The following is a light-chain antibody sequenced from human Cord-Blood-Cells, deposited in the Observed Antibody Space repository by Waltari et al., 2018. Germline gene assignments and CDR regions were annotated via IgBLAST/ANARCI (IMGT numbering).Light chain of an antibody. V-gene: IGLV3-19*01. CDR2: GKN. J-gene: IGLJ2*01. Sequence: SSELTQDPAVFVALGQTVGTTCQGDRLRRCYASWYQQKPGQAPVLVIYGKNNRPSGIPDRFSGSSSGNTASLTITGAQAEDEADYYCNSRDSSGNHVVFGGGTKLTVL. CDR1: RLRRCY. CDR3: NSRDSSGNHVV.